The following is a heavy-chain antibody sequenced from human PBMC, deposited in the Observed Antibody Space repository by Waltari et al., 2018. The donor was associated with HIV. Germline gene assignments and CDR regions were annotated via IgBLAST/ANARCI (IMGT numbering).Heavy chain of an antibody. CDR2: IIPVFGTT. CDR1: GGTFNHYS. CDR3: ARMATVVDWYFDL. J-gene: IGHJ2*01. D-gene: IGHD2-15*01. Sequence: QVQLVQSGAEVTKLGSSVKLSCKASGGTFNHYSITWVRQAPGQGLEWMGGIIPVFGTTNYAQKFQGRLTIIADESTSTGYMELSSLRSEDTAVYYCARMATVVDWYFDLWGRGTLVTVSS. V-gene: IGHV1-69*01.